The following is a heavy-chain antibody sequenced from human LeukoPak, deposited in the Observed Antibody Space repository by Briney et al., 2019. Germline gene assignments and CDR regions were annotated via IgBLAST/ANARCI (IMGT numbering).Heavy chain of an antibody. D-gene: IGHD4-17*01. CDR3: VRGDYGLFDY. CDR2: IYTDGST. J-gene: IGHJ4*02. V-gene: IGHV4-4*09. CDR1: GGSTNDYY. Sequence: SETLSLTCSVSGGSTNDYYWNWVRQPPGRGLEWIGYIYTDGSTYNPSLKSRVTISVVTSKSQCSLKLTSVTAADTAVYYCVRGDYGLFDYWGQGTLVTVSS.